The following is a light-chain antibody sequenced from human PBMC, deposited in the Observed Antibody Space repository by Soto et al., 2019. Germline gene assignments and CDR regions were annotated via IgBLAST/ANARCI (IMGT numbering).Light chain of an antibody. CDR1: QSVTDRS. CDR3: QQYGTAPRT. J-gene: IGKJ1*01. V-gene: IGKV3-20*01. Sequence: ETVLTQSPGTLSLSPGDRATLSCWASQSVTDRSLAWYQQKPGQAPRLLISDASTRASGIPDRFSGSGSGTDFTLTISRLEPEDFAVYYCQQYGTAPRTFGQGTKVDIK. CDR2: DAS.